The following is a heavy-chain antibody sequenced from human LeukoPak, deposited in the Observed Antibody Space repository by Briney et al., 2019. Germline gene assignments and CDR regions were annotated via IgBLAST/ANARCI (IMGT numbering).Heavy chain of an antibody. CDR3: VRRGDTRWFDP. D-gene: IGHD5-18*01. J-gene: IGHJ5*02. Sequence: VESLKISCQASGYNFPNYWIAWVRQMPGKGLECMGVIYPVTYDTRYSPSFRGQVTISADKSTSTDYVQWNSLPASDTAMYYCVRRGDTRWFDPWGQGTLVIVSS. CDR1: GYNFPNYW. V-gene: IGHV5-51*01. CDR2: IYPVTYDT.